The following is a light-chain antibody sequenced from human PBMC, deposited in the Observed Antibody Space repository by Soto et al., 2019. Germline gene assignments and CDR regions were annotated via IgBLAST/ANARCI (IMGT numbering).Light chain of an antibody. V-gene: IGLV2-14*01. CDR1: SSDVGGHNY. J-gene: IGLJ1*01. Sequence: QSVLTQPASVSGSPGQSITISCTGTSSDVGGHNYVSWYQHHPGKAPKLMIYEVSNRPSGVSNRFSGSKSGNTASLTISGLQAEDEADYHCSSFSSTTTLYVFGTGTKATVL. CDR3: SSFSSTTTLYV. CDR2: EVS.